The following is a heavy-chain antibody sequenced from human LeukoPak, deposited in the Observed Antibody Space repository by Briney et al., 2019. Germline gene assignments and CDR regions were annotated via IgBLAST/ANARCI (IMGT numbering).Heavy chain of an antibody. J-gene: IGHJ5*02. CDR3: ARLPDLYGVPGFDP. CDR1: GYSISSDYY. CDR2: IYHSGST. D-gene: IGHD4-17*01. V-gene: IGHV4-38-2*02. Sequence: SETPSLTCTVSGYSISSDYYWGWVRQSPGRGLEWIATIYHSGSTYYNPSLKTRVTISVDTSRNQFSLKLSSVTAADTAVYYCARLPDLYGVPGFDPWGQGTLVTVSS.